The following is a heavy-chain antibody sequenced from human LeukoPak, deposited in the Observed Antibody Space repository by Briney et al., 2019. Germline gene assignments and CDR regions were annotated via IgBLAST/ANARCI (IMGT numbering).Heavy chain of an antibody. V-gene: IGHV3-74*01. CDR2: INSGGSGT. Sequence: PGGSLRLSCAASGVPFSSYWMHWVRQTPGKGLVWVSRINSGGSGTSYADSVKGRFTISRDNAKNTLYLQMNSLRAEDTALYYCATSLGSLTEYWGQGTLVTVSS. CDR1: GVPFSSYW. D-gene: IGHD7-27*01. CDR3: ATSLGSLTEY. J-gene: IGHJ4*02.